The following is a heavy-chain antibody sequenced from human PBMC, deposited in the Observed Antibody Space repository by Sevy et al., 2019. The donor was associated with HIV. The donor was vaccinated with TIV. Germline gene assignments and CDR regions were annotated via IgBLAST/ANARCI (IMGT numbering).Heavy chain of an antibody. V-gene: IGHV3-15*01. CDR2: IKSKTDGGTT. Sequence: GGSLRLSCAASGFTFSNAWMSWVRQAPGKGLEWVGGIKSKTDGGTTDYAAPVKGRFTISRDDSKNTLYLQMNSLKTEDTAVYYCTTVGLGYSSGWYVLDYWGQGTLVTVSS. CDR3: TTVGLGYSSGWYVLDY. CDR1: GFTFSNAW. J-gene: IGHJ4*02. D-gene: IGHD6-19*01.